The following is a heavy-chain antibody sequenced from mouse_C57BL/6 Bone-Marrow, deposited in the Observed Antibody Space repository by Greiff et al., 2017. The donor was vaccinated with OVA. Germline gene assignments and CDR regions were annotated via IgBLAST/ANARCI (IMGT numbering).Heavy chain of an antibody. CDR1: GYTFTSYW. D-gene: IGHD2-3*01. Sequence: VQLKQSGTVLARPGASVKMSCKTSGYTFTSYWMHWVKQRPGQGLEWIGAIYPGNSDTSYNQKFKGKAKLTAVTSASTAYMELSSLTNEDSAVYYCTGYLGMDGYSFAYWGQGTLVTVSA. J-gene: IGHJ3*01. V-gene: IGHV1-5*01. CDR2: IYPGNSDT. CDR3: TGYLGMDGYSFAY.